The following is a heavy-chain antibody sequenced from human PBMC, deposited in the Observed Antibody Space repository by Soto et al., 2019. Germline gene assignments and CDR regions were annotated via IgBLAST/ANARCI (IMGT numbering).Heavy chain of an antibody. Sequence: ASVKVSCKASGYTFTSYDINWVRQATGQGLEWMGWMNPNSGNTGYAQKFQGRVTMTRNTSISTAYMELSSLRSEDTAVYYCARGERGWLFNWFDPWGQGTLVTVSS. J-gene: IGHJ5*02. V-gene: IGHV1-8*01. CDR1: GYTFTSYD. D-gene: IGHD3-22*01. CDR3: ARGERGWLFNWFDP. CDR2: MNPNSGNT.